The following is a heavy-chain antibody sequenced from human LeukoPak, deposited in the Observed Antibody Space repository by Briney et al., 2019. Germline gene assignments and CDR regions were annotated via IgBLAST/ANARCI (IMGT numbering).Heavy chain of an antibody. CDR1: GYSFTNYW. CDR2: IHSADSNT. CDR3: AGARHGDYRWDY. V-gene: IGHV5-51*01. J-gene: IGHJ4*02. Sequence: GESLKISCKDSGYSFTNYWIGWVRQMPGKGLEWMGIIHSADSNTKYSPSFQGQVTISADKSISTAYLQWSGLKASDTAMYYCAGARHGDYRWDYWGQGTLVTVSS. D-gene: IGHD4-17*01.